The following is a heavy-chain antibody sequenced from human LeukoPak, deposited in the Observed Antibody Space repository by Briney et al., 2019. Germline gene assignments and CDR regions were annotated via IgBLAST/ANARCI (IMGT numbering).Heavy chain of an antibody. CDR3: ARGRVRIAARQPRYYYYMDV. Sequence: SETLSLTCTVSGGSISSSSYHWGWIRQPPGKGLEWIGEINHSGSTNYNPSLKSRVTISVDTSKNQFSLKLSSVTAADTAVYYCARGRVRIAARQPRYYYYMDVWGKGTTVTVSS. CDR2: INHSGST. V-gene: IGHV4-39*07. J-gene: IGHJ6*03. D-gene: IGHD6-6*01. CDR1: GGSISSSSYH.